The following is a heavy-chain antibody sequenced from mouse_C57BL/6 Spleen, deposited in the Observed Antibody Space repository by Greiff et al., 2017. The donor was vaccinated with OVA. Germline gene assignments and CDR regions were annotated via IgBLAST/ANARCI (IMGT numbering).Heavy chain of an antibody. D-gene: IGHD3-2*02. CDR1: GYSFTDYN. CDR2: INPNYGTT. J-gene: IGHJ3*01. CDR3: ASPYSSGYVGFAY. V-gene: IGHV1-39*01. Sequence: EVKVVESGPELVKPGASVKISCKASGYSFTDYNMNWVKQSNGKSLEWIGVINPNYGTTSYNQKFKGKATLTVDQSSSTAYMQLNSLTSEDSAVYYCASPYSSGYVGFAYWGQGTLVTVSA.